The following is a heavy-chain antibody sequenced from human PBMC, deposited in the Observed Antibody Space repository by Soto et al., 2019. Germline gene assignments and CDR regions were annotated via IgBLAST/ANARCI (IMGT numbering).Heavy chain of an antibody. D-gene: IGHD2-15*01. CDR1: GFSLSTSGVG. Sequence: QITLKESGPTLVKPTQTLTLTCTFSGFSLSTSGVGVGWIRQPPGKALEWLTFIYWDDDKRNSPFLKSRLTITKDTSKNQVVLTMTNMDPVDTATYYCAHLVVAGITYYFDPWGQATLVTVSS. CDR3: AHLVVAGITYYFDP. V-gene: IGHV2-5*02. J-gene: IGHJ4*02. CDR2: IYWDDDK.